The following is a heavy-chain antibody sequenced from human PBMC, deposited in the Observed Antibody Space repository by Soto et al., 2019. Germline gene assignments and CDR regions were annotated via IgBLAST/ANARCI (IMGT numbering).Heavy chain of an antibody. CDR1: GYSFTNYC. CDR3: ARPVSSDAPSAFDI. D-gene: IGHD3-16*02. V-gene: IGHV5-51*01. Sequence: GESLKISCNGSGYSFTNYCIDLVRQMPGKGLEWMGIIYPGDSDTRYSPSFQGQVTISADKSISTAYLQWSSLKASDTAMYYCARPVSSDAPSAFDIWGQGTMVTVSS. CDR2: IYPGDSDT. J-gene: IGHJ3*02.